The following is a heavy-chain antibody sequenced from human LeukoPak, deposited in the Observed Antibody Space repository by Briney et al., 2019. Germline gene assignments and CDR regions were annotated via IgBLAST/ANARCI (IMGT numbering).Heavy chain of an antibody. V-gene: IGHV3-33*08. D-gene: IGHD2-15*01. CDR2: XXXDGSIQ. CDR1: GFTFSSYS. CDR3: ARAGYCSGGSCYGSDY. Sequence: GGSLRLSCAASGFTFSSYSMHXXXQAPGKGLEWVXXXXXDGSIQYYADSVKGRFTISRDNSKNTLYLQMDSLRAEDTAVYYCARAGYCSGGSCYGSDYWGQGTLVSVSS. J-gene: IGHJ4*02.